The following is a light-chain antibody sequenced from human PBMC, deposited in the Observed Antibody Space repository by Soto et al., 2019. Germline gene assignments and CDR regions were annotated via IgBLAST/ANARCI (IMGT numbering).Light chain of an antibody. CDR1: SSDVGGYHY. CDR3: SAYAGSSNV. V-gene: IGLV2-8*01. CDR2: EVN. J-gene: IGLJ1*01. Sequence: QSALTQPPSAYGSPGQSVAISCTGTSSDVGGYHYVSWYQQHPGKAPKLMIYEVNKRPSWVPDRFSGSKSGNTASLTVSGLQAEDEADYYCSAYAGSSNVFGTGTKLTVL.